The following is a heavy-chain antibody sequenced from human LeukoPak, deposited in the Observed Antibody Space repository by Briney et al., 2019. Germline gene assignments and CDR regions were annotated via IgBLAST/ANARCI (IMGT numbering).Heavy chain of an antibody. CDR2: ISSSSYI. CDR1: GFTFSSYS. V-gene: IGHV3-21*01. CDR3: WSSGYYLLVDY. D-gene: IGHD3-22*01. Sequence: GGSLRLSCAAYGFTFSSYSMNLVRQAPGKGLEWVSSISSSSYIYYADSVKGRFTISRDNAKNSLYLQMNSLRAEDTAVYYCWSSGYYLLVDYWGQGTLVTVSS. J-gene: IGHJ4*02.